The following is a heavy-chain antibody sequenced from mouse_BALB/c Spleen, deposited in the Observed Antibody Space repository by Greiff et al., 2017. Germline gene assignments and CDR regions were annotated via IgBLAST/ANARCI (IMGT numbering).Heavy chain of an antibody. V-gene: IGHV14-4*02. J-gene: IGHJ2*01. CDR2: IDPENGDT. CDR1: GFNIKDYY. CDR3: NAIYDDDDDPLDY. D-gene: IGHD2-4*01. Sequence: EVKLVESGAELVRPGASVKLSCTASGFNIKDYYMHWVKQRPEQGLEWIGWIDPENGDTEYAPKFQGKATMTADTSSNTAYLQLSSLTSEDTAVYYCNAIYDDDDDPLDYWGQGTTLTVSS.